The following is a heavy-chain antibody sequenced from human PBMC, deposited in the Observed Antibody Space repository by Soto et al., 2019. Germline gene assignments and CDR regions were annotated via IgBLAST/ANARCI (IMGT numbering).Heavy chain of an antibody. V-gene: IGHV3-11*01. CDR3: ARLGQFDF. J-gene: IGHJ4*02. CDR1: GFIFSDYY. CDR2: ISGSGDTI. Sequence: QVQLVQSGGGLVRPGGSLRLSCEASGFIFSDYYMAWIRQAPGKGLEWVSYISGSGDTIYYADSVKGRFTISRDSAKDSLYLQMNTLRGEDTAIYYCARLGQFDFWGQGTVVPGSS.